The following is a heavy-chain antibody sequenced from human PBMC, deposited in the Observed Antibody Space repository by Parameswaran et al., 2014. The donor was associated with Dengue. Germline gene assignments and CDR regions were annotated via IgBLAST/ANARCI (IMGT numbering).Heavy chain of an antibody. CDR2: MNYRGST. D-gene: IGHD3-10*01. J-gene: IGHJ6*02. CDR3: ARDRGFGELSISGRGMDV. Sequence: RWIRQPPGKGLEWIGSMNYRGSTNYNPSLKSRVTISVDTSKSHFSLKLSSVTSADTAVYYCARDRGFGELSISGRGMDVWGQGTTVTVSS. V-gene: IGHV4-61*03.